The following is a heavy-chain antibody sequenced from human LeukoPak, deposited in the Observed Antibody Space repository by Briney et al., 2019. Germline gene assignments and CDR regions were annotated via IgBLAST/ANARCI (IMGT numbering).Heavy chain of an antibody. CDR3: AKDLRQWPDWYFDL. CDR2: IGGSGGST. Sequence: GGSLRLSCAASGFTFSSYGMSWVRQAPGKGLEWVSAIGGSGGSTYYADSVKGRFTISRDNSKNTLYLQMNSLRAEDTAVYYCAKDLRQWPDWYFDLWGRGTLVTVSS. J-gene: IGHJ2*01. CDR1: GFTFSSYG. D-gene: IGHD6-19*01. V-gene: IGHV3-23*01.